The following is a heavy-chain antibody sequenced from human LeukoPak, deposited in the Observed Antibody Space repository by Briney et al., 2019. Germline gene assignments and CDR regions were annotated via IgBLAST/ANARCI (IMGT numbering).Heavy chain of an antibody. CDR2: IKSKTGGGTT. CDR3: TTYRKSSGSYSPCDY. J-gene: IGHJ4*02. CDR1: GFTFSNAW. D-gene: IGHD3-10*01. Sequence: GGSLRLSCAASGFTFSNAWMSWVRQAPGKGLEWVGRIKSKTGGGTTDYAAPVKGRFTISRDDSKNTLYLQVNSLKTEDTAVYYCTTYRKSSGSYSPCDYWGQGTLVTVSS. V-gene: IGHV3-15*01.